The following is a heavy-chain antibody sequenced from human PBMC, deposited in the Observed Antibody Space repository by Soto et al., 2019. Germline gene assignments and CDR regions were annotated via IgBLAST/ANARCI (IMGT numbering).Heavy chain of an antibody. CDR2: IDPKNGGT. D-gene: IGHD3-10*01. CDR3: GRDDYGILPY. CDR1: GYSISAYY. V-gene: IGHV1-2*02. J-gene: IGHJ4*02. Sequence: QVQLVQSGTEVKKPGASVKVSCQASGYSISAYYIHWVRQAPGQGLEWMGWIDPKNGGTVSAQKFQGRLTMTRDTSISTVYMDLSGLTSDDTALYYCGRDDYGILPYWGQGRLVTVSS.